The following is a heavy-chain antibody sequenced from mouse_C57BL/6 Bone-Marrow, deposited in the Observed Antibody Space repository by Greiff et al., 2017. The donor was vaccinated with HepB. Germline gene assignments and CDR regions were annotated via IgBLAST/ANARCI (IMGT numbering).Heavy chain of an antibody. CDR2: IDPSDSYT. CDR3: ARYSPSYYGSSPGWYFDV. CDR1: GYTFTSYW. D-gene: IGHD1-1*01. V-gene: IGHV1-50*01. J-gene: IGHJ1*03. Sequence: VQLQQPGAELVKPGASVKLSCKASGYTFTSYWMQWVKQRPGQGLEWIGEIDPSDSYTNYNQKFKGKATLTVDTSSSTAYMQLSSLTSEDSAVYYCARYSPSYYGSSPGWYFDVWGTGTTVTVSS.